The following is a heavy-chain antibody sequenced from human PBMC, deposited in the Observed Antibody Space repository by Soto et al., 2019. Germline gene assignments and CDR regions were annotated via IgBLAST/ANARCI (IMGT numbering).Heavy chain of an antibody. Sequence: GGSLRLSCAASGFTFSSYSMNWFRQAPGKGLEWVSSISSSSSYIYYADSVKGRFTISRDNAKNSLYLQMNSLRAEDTAVYYCARDHSARYCSGGSCFDGMDVWGQGTTVTVSS. CDR2: ISSSSSYI. D-gene: IGHD2-15*01. CDR1: GFTFSSYS. V-gene: IGHV3-21*01. J-gene: IGHJ6*02. CDR3: ARDHSARYCSGGSCFDGMDV.